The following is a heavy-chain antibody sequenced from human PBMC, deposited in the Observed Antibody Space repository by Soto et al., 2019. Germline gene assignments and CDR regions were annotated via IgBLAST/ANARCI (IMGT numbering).Heavy chain of an antibody. V-gene: IGHV3-23*01. CDR2: IIDSGGYT. CDR3: AKETYYYYGMDV. J-gene: IGHJ6*02. CDR1: GFTFSSST. Sequence: GGSLRLSCAASGFTFSSSTMNWVRQAPGKGLEWVSAIIDSGGYTYYADSVKGRFTISRDNSKNTLYLQMNSLRAEDTALYYCAKETYYYYGMDVWGQGATVTVSS.